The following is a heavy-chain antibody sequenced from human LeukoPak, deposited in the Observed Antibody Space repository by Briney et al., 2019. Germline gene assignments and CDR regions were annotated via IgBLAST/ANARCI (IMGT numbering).Heavy chain of an antibody. J-gene: IGHJ4*02. Sequence: PSGTLSLTCTVSGGSISSYYWSWIRQPPGKGLEWIGYIYYSGSTNYNPSLKSRVTISVDTSKNQFSLKLSSVTAADTAVYYCARGHSGYDYDYWGQGTLVTVSS. V-gene: IGHV4-59*01. CDR1: GGSISSYY. D-gene: IGHD5-12*01. CDR3: ARGHSGYDYDY. CDR2: IYYSGST.